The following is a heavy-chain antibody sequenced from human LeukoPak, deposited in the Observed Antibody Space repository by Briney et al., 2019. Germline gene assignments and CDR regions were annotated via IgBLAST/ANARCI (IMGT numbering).Heavy chain of an antibody. J-gene: IGHJ1*01. D-gene: IGHD2-15*01. CDR1: GFTFSSYG. Sequence: GRSLRLSCAASGFTFSSYGMHWVRQAPGKGLEWVAVISYDGSNKYYADSVKGRLTISRVSSKNTLYLQMNSLSAEDTAVYYCAKDPRKLVAATGAEYFQHWGQGTLVTVSS. CDR3: AKDPRKLVAATGAEYFQH. V-gene: IGHV3-30*18. CDR2: ISYDGSNK.